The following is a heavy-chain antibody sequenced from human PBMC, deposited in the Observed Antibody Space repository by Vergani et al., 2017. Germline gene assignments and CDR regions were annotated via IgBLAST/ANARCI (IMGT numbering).Heavy chain of an antibody. D-gene: IGHD3-3*01. CDR1: GFTFSSYD. CDR2: ISYDGSNK. J-gene: IGHJ4*02. CDR3: AKDPAAYDFWSGYYDY. Sequence: QVQLVESGGGVVQPGRSLRLSCAASGFTFSSYDMHWVRQAPGKGLEWVAVISYDGSNKYYADSVKGRFTISRDNSKNTLYLQMNSLRAEDTAVYYCAKDPAAYDFWSGYYDYWGQGTLVTVSS. V-gene: IGHV3-30*18.